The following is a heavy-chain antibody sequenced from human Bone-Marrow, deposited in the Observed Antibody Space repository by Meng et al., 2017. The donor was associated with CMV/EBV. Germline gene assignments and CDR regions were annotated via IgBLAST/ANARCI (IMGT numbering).Heavy chain of an antibody. D-gene: IGHD3-10*01. Sequence: GGSLRLSCAASGFIFSNAWMSWVRQSPGKGLEWVGRIKSKTDGGTTDYAAPVKGRFTISRDDSKNTLYLQMNSLKSEDTAVYYCTTGPHWSGSGVFDIWGQGTMVTVSS. V-gene: IGHV3-15*01. J-gene: IGHJ3*02. CDR1: GFIFSNAW. CDR2: IKSKTDGGTT. CDR3: TTGPHWSGSGVFDI.